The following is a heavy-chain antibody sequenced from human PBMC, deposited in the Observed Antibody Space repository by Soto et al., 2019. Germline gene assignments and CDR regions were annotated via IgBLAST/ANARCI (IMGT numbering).Heavy chain of an antibody. CDR3: AREGGAAAGSGEDGPYYYYGMDV. CDR1: GYSISSGYY. D-gene: IGHD6-13*01. J-gene: IGHJ6*02. CDR2: IYHSGST. Sequence: KASETLSLTCAVSGYSISSGYYWGWIRQPPGXGLEWIGSIYHSGSTYYNPSLKSRVTISVDTSKNQFSLKLSSVTAADTAVYYCAREGGAAAGSGEDGPYYYYGMDVWGQGTTVTVSS. V-gene: IGHV4-38-2*02.